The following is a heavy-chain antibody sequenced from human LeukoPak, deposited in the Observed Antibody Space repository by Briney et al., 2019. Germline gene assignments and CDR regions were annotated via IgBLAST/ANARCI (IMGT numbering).Heavy chain of an antibody. V-gene: IGHV4-39*07. CDR3: ARDSNSHYYYFYSMDV. D-gene: IGHD4-11*01. CDR1: GGSISSSSYY. J-gene: IGHJ6*03. CDR2: IYYSGST. Sequence: SETLSLTCTVSGGSISSSSYYWGWIRQPPGKGLEWIGSIYYSGSTNYNPSLKSRVTISVDTSKNQFSLKLSSVTAADTAVYYCARDSNSHYYYFYSMDVWGKGTTVTVSS.